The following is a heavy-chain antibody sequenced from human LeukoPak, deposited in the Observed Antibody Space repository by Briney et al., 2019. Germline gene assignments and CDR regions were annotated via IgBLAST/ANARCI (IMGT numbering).Heavy chain of an antibody. D-gene: IGHD3-9*01. CDR2: ISAYNGNT. Sequence: ASVKVSCKASGYTFTSYYMHWVRQAPGQGLEWMGWISAYNGNTNYAQKLQGRVTMTTDTSTSTAYMELRSLRSDDTAVYYCARYSPHTYYDILTGYGLPFDYWGQGTLVTVSS. V-gene: IGHV1-18*04. J-gene: IGHJ4*02. CDR1: GYTFTSYY. CDR3: ARYSPHTYYDILTGYGLPFDY.